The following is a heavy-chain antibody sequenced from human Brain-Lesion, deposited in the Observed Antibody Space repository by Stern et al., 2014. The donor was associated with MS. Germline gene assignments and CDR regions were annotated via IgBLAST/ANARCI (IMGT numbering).Heavy chain of an antibody. D-gene: IGHD1-26*01. Sequence: VQLQESGPGLVKPSETLSLTCTVSGGSIRSSTYYWAWIRQPPGKGLEWIGKIYYSGFTYYNPSLKSRVTISVDMSKNQFSLKLSSVTAADTAIYYCARHDSVPRPSQLYSARDRGPGYFDYWGQGTLVTVSS. J-gene: IGHJ4*02. CDR1: GGSIRSSTYY. CDR3: ARHDSVPRPSQLYSARDRGPGYFDY. V-gene: IGHV4-39*01. CDR2: IYYSGFT.